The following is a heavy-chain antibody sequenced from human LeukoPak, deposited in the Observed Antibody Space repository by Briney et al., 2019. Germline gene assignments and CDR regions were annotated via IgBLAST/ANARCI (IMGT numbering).Heavy chain of an antibody. CDR3: ARGHLMRDPYYYDSSGYYFYDY. Sequence: SETLSLTCTVSGGSISSYYWSWIRQPAGKGLDWIGRIYTSGSTNYNPSLKSRVTMSVDTSKNQFSLKLSSVTAADTAVYYCARGHLMRDPYYYDSSGYYFYDYWGQGTLVTVSS. CDR1: GGSISSYY. CDR2: IYTSGST. J-gene: IGHJ4*02. D-gene: IGHD3-22*01. V-gene: IGHV4-4*07.